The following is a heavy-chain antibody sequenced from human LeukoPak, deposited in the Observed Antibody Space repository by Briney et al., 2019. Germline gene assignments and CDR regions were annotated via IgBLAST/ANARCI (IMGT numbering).Heavy chain of an antibody. V-gene: IGHV3-21*01. Sequence: GGSLRLSCAASGFIFSSYSMNWVRQAPGKGLEWVSYISCNSSYIYYADSVKGRFTISRDNDKNSLYLQMNSLRAEDTAVYYCARDSSGYLESWGQGTLVTVSS. CDR3: ARDSSGYLES. CDR1: GFIFSSYS. CDR2: ISCNSSYI. D-gene: IGHD3-22*01. J-gene: IGHJ4*02.